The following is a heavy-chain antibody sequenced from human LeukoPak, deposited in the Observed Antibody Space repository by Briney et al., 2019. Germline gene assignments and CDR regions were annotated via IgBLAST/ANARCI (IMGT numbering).Heavy chain of an antibody. Sequence: GGSLRLSCAASGFTFSSYAMSWVRQAPRKGLEWVSAISGSGGSTYYADSVKGRFTISRDNSKNTLYLQMNSLRAEDTAVYYCAKFLPTHIVVANYYFDYWGQGTLVTVSS. CDR3: AKFLPTHIVVANYYFDY. D-gene: IGHD2-21*01. J-gene: IGHJ4*02. CDR2: ISGSGGST. V-gene: IGHV3-23*01. CDR1: GFTFSSYA.